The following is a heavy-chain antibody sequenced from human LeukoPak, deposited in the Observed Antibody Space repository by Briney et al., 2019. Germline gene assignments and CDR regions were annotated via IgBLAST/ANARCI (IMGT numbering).Heavy chain of an antibody. J-gene: IGHJ4*02. V-gene: IGHV3-48*03. CDR3: ATLWGSGTYARDY. Sequence: PGGSLRLSCAASAFTFSSYQMNWVRQAPGKGLEWVSYISSSGSNTYYADSVKGRFTISRDNAKNSLYLQMNSLRAEDTAVYYCATLWGSGTYARDYWGQGTLVTVSS. D-gene: IGHD3-10*01. CDR1: AFTFSSYQ. CDR2: ISSSGSNT.